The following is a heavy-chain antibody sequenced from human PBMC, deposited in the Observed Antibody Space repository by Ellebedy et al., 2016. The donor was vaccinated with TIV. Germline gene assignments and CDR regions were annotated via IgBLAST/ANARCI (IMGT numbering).Heavy chain of an antibody. J-gene: IGHJ4*02. CDR2: IYHSGST. Sequence: SETLSLTXAVSGGSISSGGYSWSWIRQPPGKGLEWIGYIYHSGSTYYNPSLKSRVTISVDRSKNQFSLKLSSVTAADTAVYYCASVGPSYCGGDCYSYFDYWGQGTLVTVSS. V-gene: IGHV4-30-2*01. D-gene: IGHD2-21*02. CDR3: ASVGPSYCGGDCYSYFDY. CDR1: GGSISSGGYS.